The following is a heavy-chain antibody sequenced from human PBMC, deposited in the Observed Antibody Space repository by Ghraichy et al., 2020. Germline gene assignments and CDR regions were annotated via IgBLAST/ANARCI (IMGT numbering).Heavy chain of an antibody. J-gene: IGHJ4*02. CDR2: ISDGSGGTK. D-gene: IGHD6-19*01. Sequence: GGSLRLSCAASGFTFSSYAMSWVRQAPGKGLEWVSVISDGSGGTKYYANSVKGRFTISRDNSKHTLYLQMNSLRAEDTAVYFCAKDQGVAGAELFDYWGQGTLVTVSS. V-gene: IGHV3-23*01. CDR3: AKDQGVAGAELFDY. CDR1: GFTFSSYA.